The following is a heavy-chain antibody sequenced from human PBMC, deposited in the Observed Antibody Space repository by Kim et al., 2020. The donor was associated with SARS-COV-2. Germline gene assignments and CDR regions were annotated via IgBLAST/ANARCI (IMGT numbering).Heavy chain of an antibody. Sequence: YYADAVKGPFTISRDNAKNSLYLQMNSRRAEDTAVYYCARDRVPLDWFDPWGQGTLVTVSS. V-gene: IGHV3-21*01. J-gene: IGHJ5*02. CDR3: ARDRVPLDWFDP.